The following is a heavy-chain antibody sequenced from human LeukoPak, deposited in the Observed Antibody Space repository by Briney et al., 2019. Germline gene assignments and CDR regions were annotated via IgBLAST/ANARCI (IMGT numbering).Heavy chain of an antibody. Sequence: PSETLSLTCTVSGGSISSHYWSWIRQSPGKGLEWIGYIYYSGYTNYNPSLKNRVIISVDTSGNQFSLKLSSVTAADTAVYYCARGLGNYFDYWGQETLVTVSS. V-gene: IGHV4-59*11. CDR1: GGSISSHY. CDR3: ARGLGNYFDY. D-gene: IGHD7-27*01. J-gene: IGHJ4*02. CDR2: IYYSGYT.